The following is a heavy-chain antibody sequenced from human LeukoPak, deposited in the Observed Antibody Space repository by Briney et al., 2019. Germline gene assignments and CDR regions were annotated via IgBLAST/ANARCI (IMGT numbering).Heavy chain of an antibody. D-gene: IGHD1-26*01. J-gene: IGHJ4*02. CDR3: AKDRVGGLFDY. Sequence: QPGRSLRLSCAASGFTFDDYAMHWVRQAPGKGLEWVSGISWNSGSIGYADSVKGRFTISRDNAKNSLYLQMNSLRAEDTALYYCAKDRVGGLFDYWGQGTLVTVSS. CDR2: ISWNSGSI. CDR1: GFTFDDYA. V-gene: IGHV3-9*01.